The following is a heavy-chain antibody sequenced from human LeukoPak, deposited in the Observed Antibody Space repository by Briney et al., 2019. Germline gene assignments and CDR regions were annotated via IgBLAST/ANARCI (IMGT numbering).Heavy chain of an antibody. CDR1: GGTFSSYA. CDR3: AREIAASSYYYYMDV. D-gene: IGHD6-6*01. Sequence: GASVKVSCKASGGTFSSYAISWVRQAPGQGLEWMGGIIPIFGTANYAQKFQGRVTITADKSTSTAYMELSSLRSEDTAVYYCAREIAASSYYYYMDVWGKGTTVTVSS. V-gene: IGHV1-69*06. J-gene: IGHJ6*03. CDR2: IIPIFGTA.